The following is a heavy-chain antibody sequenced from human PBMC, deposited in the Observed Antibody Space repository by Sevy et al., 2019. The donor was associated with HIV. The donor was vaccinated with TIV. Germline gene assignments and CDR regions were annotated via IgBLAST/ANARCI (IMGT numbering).Heavy chain of an antibody. Sequence: ASVKVSCKASGYTFINNHINWVRQAAGQGLEWMGWMNPDSGNTGYTQKFQGRVTMTRDTVISTAYMELSSLRSEDTAVYYCARASRSTSGAFDFWGQGTMVTVSS. CDR3: ARASRSTSGAFDF. D-gene: IGHD2-2*01. V-gene: IGHV1-8*01. CDR1: GYTFINNH. CDR2: MNPDSGNT. J-gene: IGHJ3*01.